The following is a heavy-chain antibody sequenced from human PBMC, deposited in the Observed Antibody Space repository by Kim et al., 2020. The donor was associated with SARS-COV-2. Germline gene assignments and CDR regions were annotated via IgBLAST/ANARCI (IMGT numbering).Heavy chain of an antibody. V-gene: IGHV1-2*06. CDR2: INPNSGGT. D-gene: IGHD3-10*01. CDR1: GYTFTGYY. CDR3: AYLWFGEMLQKMNRNDPGSDYYYGMDV. J-gene: IGHJ6*02. Sequence: ASVKVSCKASGYTFTGYYMHWVRQAPGQGLEWMGRINPNSGGTNYAQKFQGRVTMTRDTSISTAYMELSRLRSDDTAVYYCAYLWFGEMLQKMNRNDPGSDYYYGMDVWGQGTTVTVSS.